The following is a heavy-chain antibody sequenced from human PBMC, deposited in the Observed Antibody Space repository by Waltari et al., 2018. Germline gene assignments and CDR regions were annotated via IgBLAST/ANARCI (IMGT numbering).Heavy chain of an antibody. V-gene: IGHV3-7*01. CDR1: GFTISRFW. D-gene: IGHD1-1*01. Sequence: EAQLVQSGGGLVQPGGSLTLSCAASGFTISRFWMTWIRQAPGQGLQLVAHIGPDGSDKYDVDSVKGRFTISRDNAENSLLLQMSSLRVEDTALYYCVGWNDPINSWGQGTLVAVSS. J-gene: IGHJ4*02. CDR3: VGWNDPINS. CDR2: IGPDGSDK.